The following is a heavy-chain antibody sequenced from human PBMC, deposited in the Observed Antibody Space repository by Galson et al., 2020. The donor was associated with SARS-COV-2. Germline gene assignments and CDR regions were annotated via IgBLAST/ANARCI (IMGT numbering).Heavy chain of an antibody. CDR1: GDSISSGGYS. J-gene: IGHJ6*02. V-gene: IGHV4-30-2*01. CDR3: ARVGTGIYHYYGVDV. Sequence: PSETLSLTCAVSGDSISSGGYSWSWIRQPPGKGLEWIGYIYHSGSTHYNPSLKSRVTISVDRPKNLFSLKLSSVTAADTAVYYCARVGTGIYHYYGVDVWGQGTTVIVSS. D-gene: IGHD3-3*02. CDR2: IYHSGST.